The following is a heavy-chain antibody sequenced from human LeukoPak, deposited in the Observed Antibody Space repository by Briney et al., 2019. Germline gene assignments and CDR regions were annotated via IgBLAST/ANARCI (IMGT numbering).Heavy chain of an antibody. CDR1: GFTVSSNY. J-gene: IGHJ4*02. CDR3: ARDLAGYNSFDY. CDR2: IYSGGST. V-gene: IGHV3-66*01. Sequence: GGSLRLSCAASGFTVSSNYMSWVRQAPGKGLEWVSSIYSGGSTYYTDSVKGRFTISRDNSKNTLYLQMNSPRAEDTAVYYCARDLAGYNSFDYWGQGTLVTVSS. D-gene: IGHD5-24*01.